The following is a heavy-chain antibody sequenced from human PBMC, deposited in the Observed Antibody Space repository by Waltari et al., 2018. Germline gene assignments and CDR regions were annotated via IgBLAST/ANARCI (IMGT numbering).Heavy chain of an antibody. CDR3: ARGPTSYDSSGYYYPDY. V-gene: IGHV4-59*01. Sequence: QVQMQESGPGLVKPSETLSLTCTVPGGPTSSYYWSWTGQPPGKGLEWIGYIYYSGSTNYNPSLKIRVTISVDTSKHQFSLKLSSVTAADTAVYYCARGPTSYDSSGYYYPDYWGQVTLFTVSS. D-gene: IGHD3-22*01. CDR1: GGPTSSYY. J-gene: IGHJ4*02. CDR2: IYYSGST.